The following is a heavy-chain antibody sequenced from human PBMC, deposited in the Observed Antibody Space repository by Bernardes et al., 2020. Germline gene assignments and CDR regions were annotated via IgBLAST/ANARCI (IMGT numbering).Heavy chain of an antibody. CDR3: ARVHDYGGNEYFDL. V-gene: IGHV4-4*02. J-gene: IGHJ2*01. Sequence: SETLSLTCAVSGGSISSSNWWSCVLQPPGKGLEWIGEIYHSGSTNYNPSLKSRVTISVDKSKNQFSLKLSSVTAADTAVYYCARVHDYGGNEYFDLWGRGTLVTVSS. D-gene: IGHD4-17*01. CDR2: IYHSGST. CDR1: GGSISSSNW.